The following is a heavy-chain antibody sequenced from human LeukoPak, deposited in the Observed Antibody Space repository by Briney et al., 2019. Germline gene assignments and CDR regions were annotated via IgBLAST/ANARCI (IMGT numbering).Heavy chain of an antibody. D-gene: IGHD6-13*01. CDR1: GFTVSSNY. CDR2: IYSGGST. V-gene: IGHV3-53*01. CDR3: ARGLQQQQILGDYYYGMDV. J-gene: IGHJ6*02. Sequence: GSLRLSCAASGFTVSSNYMSWVRQAPGKGLEWVSVIYSGGSTYFADSVKGRFTISRDNSNNTLYPQMNNLRTEDTAVYYCARGLQQQQILGDYYYGMDVWGQGTTVTVSS.